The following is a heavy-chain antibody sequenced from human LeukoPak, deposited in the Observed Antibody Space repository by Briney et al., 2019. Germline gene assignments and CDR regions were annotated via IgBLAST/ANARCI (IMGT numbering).Heavy chain of an antibody. V-gene: IGHV3-13*01. J-gene: IGHJ6*03. CDR2: IGTAGDT. CDR3: ARGISSGWPYYYYYMDV. CDR1: GFTFSSYW. D-gene: IGHD6-19*01. Sequence: PGGSLRLSCAASGFTFSSYWMSWVRQATGKGLEWVSAIGTAGDTYYPGSVKGRFTISRENAKNSLYLQMNSLRAGDTAVYYCARGISSGWPYYYYYMDVWGKGTTVTISS.